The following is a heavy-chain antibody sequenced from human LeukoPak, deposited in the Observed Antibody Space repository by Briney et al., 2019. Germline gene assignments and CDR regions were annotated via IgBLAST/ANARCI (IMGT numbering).Heavy chain of an antibody. CDR3: ATGPPSQYCSSTSCYYNYFDY. J-gene: IGHJ4*02. V-gene: IGHV1-24*01. CDR2: FDPEDGET. D-gene: IGHD2-2*01. Sequence: ASVKVSCKVSGYTLTELSMHWVRQAPGKGLEWMGGFDPEDGETIYAQKFQGRATMTEDTSTDTAYMELSSLRPEDTAVYYCATGPPSQYCSSTSCYYNYFDYWGQGTLVTVSS. CDR1: GYTLTELS.